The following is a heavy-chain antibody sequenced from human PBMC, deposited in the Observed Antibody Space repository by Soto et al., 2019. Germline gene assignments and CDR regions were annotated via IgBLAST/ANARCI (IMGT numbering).Heavy chain of an antibody. Sequence: GGSLRLSCAASGFTFSSYSMNWVRQAPGKGLEWISYITNGGTTIYYADSVKGRFTIPRDNARNSLYLHMNSLRDDDTAVYYCATPVVRFLEWTTDYWGQGTQVTSPQ. D-gene: IGHD3-3*01. J-gene: IGHJ4*02. CDR1: GFTFSSYS. V-gene: IGHV3-48*02. CDR3: ATPVVRFLEWTTDY. CDR2: ITNGGTTI.